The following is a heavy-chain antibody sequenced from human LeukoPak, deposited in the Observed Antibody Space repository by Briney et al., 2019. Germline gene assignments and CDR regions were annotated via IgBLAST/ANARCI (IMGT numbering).Heavy chain of an antibody. Sequence: ASVKVSCKASGYTFTSYYMHWVRQAPGQGLEWMGIINPSGGSTSYAQKFQGRVTITRDMSTSTAYMELSSLRSEDTAVYYCAAVDYYYDSSGYYSPLDYWGQGTLVTVSS. D-gene: IGHD3-22*01. CDR2: INPSGGST. V-gene: IGHV1-46*01. J-gene: IGHJ4*02. CDR1: GYTFTSYY. CDR3: AAVDYYYDSSGYYSPLDY.